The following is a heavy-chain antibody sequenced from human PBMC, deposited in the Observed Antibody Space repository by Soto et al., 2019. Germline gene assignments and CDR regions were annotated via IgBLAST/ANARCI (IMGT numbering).Heavy chain of an antibody. D-gene: IGHD2-2*01. CDR3: AKDIVVVPAAHDAFAI. Sequence: GGSLRLSCAASGFTFSSYAMSWVRQAPGKGLEWVSAISGSGGSTYYADSVKGRFTISRDNSKNTLYLQMNSLRAEDTAVYYCAKDIVVVPAAHDAFAIWGQGTMVTVS. J-gene: IGHJ3*02. CDR1: GFTFSSYA. CDR2: ISGSGGST. V-gene: IGHV3-23*01.